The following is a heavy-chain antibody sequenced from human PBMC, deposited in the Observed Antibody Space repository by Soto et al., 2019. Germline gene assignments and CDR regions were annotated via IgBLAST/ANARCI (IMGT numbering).Heavy chain of an antibody. D-gene: IGHD6-13*01. CDR1: GYTFTSYG. Sequence: ASVKVSCKASGYTFTSYGISWVRQAPGQGLEWMGWISAYNGNTNYAQKLQGRVTMTTDTSTSTAYMELRSLRSDDTAVYYCARDLGVQPLNGYSSSWYVKASDYWRQGTLVTVSS. V-gene: IGHV1-18*01. J-gene: IGHJ4*02. CDR3: ARDLGVQPLNGYSSSWYVKASDY. CDR2: ISAYNGNT.